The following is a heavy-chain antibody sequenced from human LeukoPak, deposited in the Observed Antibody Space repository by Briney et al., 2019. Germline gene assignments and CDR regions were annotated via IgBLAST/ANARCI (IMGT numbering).Heavy chain of an antibody. CDR1: GYTFTGYY. CDR3: ARVATYYNWFDP. Sequence: ASVKVSCKASGYTFTGYYMHWVRQAPGQGLEWMGWINPNSGGTNYAQKFQGRVTMTRDTSISTAYMELSRLRSDDTAVYYCARVATYYNWFDPWDQGTLVTVSS. J-gene: IGHJ5*02. D-gene: IGHD5-12*01. V-gene: IGHV1-2*02. CDR2: INPNSGGT.